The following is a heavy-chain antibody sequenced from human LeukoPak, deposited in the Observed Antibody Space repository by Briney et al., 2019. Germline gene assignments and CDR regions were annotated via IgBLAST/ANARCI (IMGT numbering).Heavy chain of an antibody. Sequence: GGSLRLSCAASEFSVGSNYMTWVRQAPGKGLEWVSLIYSGGSTYYADSVKGRSTISRDNSKNTLYLQMNSLRAADTAVYYCARDKGTSYLSSFDYWGQGTLVTVSS. CDR1: EFSVGSNY. CDR2: IYSGGST. V-gene: IGHV3-66*01. D-gene: IGHD6-6*01. J-gene: IGHJ4*02. CDR3: ARDKGTSYLSSFDY.